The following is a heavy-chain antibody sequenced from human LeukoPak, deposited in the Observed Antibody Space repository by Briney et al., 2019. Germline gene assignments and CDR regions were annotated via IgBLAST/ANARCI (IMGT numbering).Heavy chain of an antibody. Sequence: PGGSLRLSCAASGFSFRDYWMSWVRQAPGKGLEWVASIKQDGSEKYYVDSVKGRFTISRDNAKNSLYLQMNSLRAEDTAVYYCARDCSSTSCYSHWGQGTLVTVSS. J-gene: IGHJ4*02. V-gene: IGHV3-7*01. D-gene: IGHD2-2*01. CDR2: IKQDGSEK. CDR1: GFSFRDYW. CDR3: ARDCSSTSCYSH.